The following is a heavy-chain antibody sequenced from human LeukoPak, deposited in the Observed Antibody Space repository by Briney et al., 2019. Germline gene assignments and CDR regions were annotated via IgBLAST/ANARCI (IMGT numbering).Heavy chain of an antibody. Sequence: GGSLRLSCAASGFTFSNAWMSWVRQAPGKGLEWVGRIKSKTDGGTTDYAAPVKGRFTISRDDSKTTLYLQMNSLKTEDTAVYYCTKRGGNLRYFDYWGQGTLVTVSS. CDR3: TKRGGNLRYFDY. J-gene: IGHJ4*02. CDR1: GFTFSNAW. V-gene: IGHV3-15*01. D-gene: IGHD4-23*01. CDR2: IKSKTDGGTT.